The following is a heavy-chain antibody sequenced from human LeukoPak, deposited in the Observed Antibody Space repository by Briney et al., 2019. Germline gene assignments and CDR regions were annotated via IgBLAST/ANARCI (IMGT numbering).Heavy chain of an antibody. Sequence: ASVKVSCKASGYTFTDYYIHWVRQAPGQGLEWMGWINPNSGGTNYAQKFQGRVTMTRDTSIRTTYMELTGLTSDDTAVYYCARWGDFRGYYYFLDYWGQGTLVTVSS. V-gene: IGHV1-2*02. D-gene: IGHD3-22*01. CDR1: GYTFTDYY. CDR3: ARWGDFRGYYYFLDY. J-gene: IGHJ4*02. CDR2: INPNSGGT.